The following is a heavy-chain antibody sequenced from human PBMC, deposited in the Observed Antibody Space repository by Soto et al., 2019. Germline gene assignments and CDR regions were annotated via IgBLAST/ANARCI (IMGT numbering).Heavy chain of an antibody. CDR2: ISSSSSYI. J-gene: IGHJ6*02. V-gene: IGHV3-21*01. CDR1: GFTFSSYS. CDR3: ARASSSPRSYYYYYYGMDV. D-gene: IGHD2-2*01. Sequence: GGSLRLSCAASGFTFSSYSMNWVRQAPGKGLEWVSSISSSSSYIYYADSVKGRFTISRDNAKNSLYLQMNSLRAEDTAVYYCARASSSPRSYYYYYYGMDVWGQGTTVTVSS.